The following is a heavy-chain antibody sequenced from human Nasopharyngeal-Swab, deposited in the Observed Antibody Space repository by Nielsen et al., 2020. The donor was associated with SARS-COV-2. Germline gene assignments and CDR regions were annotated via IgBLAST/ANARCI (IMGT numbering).Heavy chain of an antibody. CDR1: GYTFSSYW. V-gene: IGHV3-74*01. D-gene: IGHD4-23*01. J-gene: IGHJ4*02. CDR3: TRDIGGKYGY. CDR2: INIDGSVT. Sequence: GESLKISCAASGYTFSSYWMHWVRQAPGKGLVWVSRINIDGSVTDYADSVKGRFTISRDNARNTLYLQMNNLRGEDTAVYYCTRDIGGKYGYWGQGNLVTVSS.